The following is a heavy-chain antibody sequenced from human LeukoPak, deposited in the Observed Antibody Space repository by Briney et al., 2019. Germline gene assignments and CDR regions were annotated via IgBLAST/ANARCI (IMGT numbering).Heavy chain of an antibody. CDR1: GFTFSNYW. D-gene: IGHD5-18*01. V-gene: IGHV3-7*01. CDR2: IKEDGSEK. CDR3: ARNTPMVPGNYFDY. J-gene: IGHJ4*02. Sequence: GGSLRLSCAAFGFTFSNYWMSWVRQAPGKGPEWVANIKEDGSEKYYVDSVTGRFSISRDNAKNSLYLQMNSLRAEDTAVYYCARNTPMVPGNYFDYWGQGNVVTVSS.